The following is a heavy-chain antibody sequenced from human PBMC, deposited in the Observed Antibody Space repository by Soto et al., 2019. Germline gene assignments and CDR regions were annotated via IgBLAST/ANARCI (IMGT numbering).Heavy chain of an antibody. CDR3: ARVDGTGNNCRPYAYYPMDV. Sequence: VQLVESGGGVVQPGKSLRLSCAASGFTFHTYGMNWVRQAPGKGLEWVAIIWYDGSLKYYADSMKGRFTISRDNSKNTMYLQMNSLRAEDTAVYYCARVDGTGNNCRPYAYYPMDVWGPGTTVTVSS. D-gene: IGHD2-8*02. J-gene: IGHJ6*02. CDR1: GFTFHTYG. V-gene: IGHV3-33*01. CDR2: IWYDGSLK.